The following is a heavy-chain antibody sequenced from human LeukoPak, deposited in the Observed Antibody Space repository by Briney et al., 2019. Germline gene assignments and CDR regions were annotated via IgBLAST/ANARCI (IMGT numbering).Heavy chain of an antibody. Sequence: GGSLRLSCAASGFTFSSYSMNWVRQAPGKGLEWVSSISSSSSYRHYADSVKGRFTIARDNAKNSLYLQMNSLRAEDTAVYYCAREDRYFDLYYYYCMDVWGKGTTVTVSS. CDR3: AREDRYFDLYYYYCMDV. CDR1: GFTFSSYS. D-gene: IGHD3-9*01. CDR2: ISSSSSYR. J-gene: IGHJ6*03. V-gene: IGHV3-21*06.